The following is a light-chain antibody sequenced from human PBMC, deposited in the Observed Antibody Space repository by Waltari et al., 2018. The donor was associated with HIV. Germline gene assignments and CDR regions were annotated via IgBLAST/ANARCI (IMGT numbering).Light chain of an antibody. V-gene: IGLV3-25*03. J-gene: IGLJ2*01. Sequence: SYELPQPPSVSVSPGQTARITCSGDALPNQYAIWYQQKPGQAPVLVIYKDSERPSGIPERFSGSSSGTTVTLTISGVQAEDEADYYCQSADSSGTPVFGGGTKLTVL. CDR2: KDS. CDR3: QSADSSGTPV. CDR1: ALPNQY.